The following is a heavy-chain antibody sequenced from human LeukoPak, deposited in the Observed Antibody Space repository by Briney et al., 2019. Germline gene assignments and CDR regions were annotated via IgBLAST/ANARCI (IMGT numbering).Heavy chain of an antibody. CDR3: VAMGYNYFDP. V-gene: IGHV3-21*01. Sequence: GGSLRLSCAASGFTFSTYSMNWVRQAPGKGLEWVSYIGSSSSYIEYAGSVRGRFTVSRDNAKNSLYLQMNGLRDEDTAVYYCVAMGYNYFDPWGQGSLVIVSS. D-gene: IGHD5-18*01. CDR1: GFTFSTYS. CDR2: IGSSSSYI. J-gene: IGHJ4*02.